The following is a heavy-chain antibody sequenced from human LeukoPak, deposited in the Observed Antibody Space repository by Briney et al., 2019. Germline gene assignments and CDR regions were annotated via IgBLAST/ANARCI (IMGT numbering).Heavy chain of an antibody. J-gene: IGHJ4*02. CDR3: ARSTYYYDSSGYWLDY. Sequence: SETLSLTCTVSGGSISSYYWSWIRQPAGKGLEWIGRIYTSGSTNYNPSLKSRVTISVDTSKNQFSLKLSSVTAADTAVYYCARSTYYYDSSGYWLDYWGQGTLVTVSS. D-gene: IGHD3-22*01. V-gene: IGHV4-4*07. CDR2: IYTSGST. CDR1: GGSISSYY.